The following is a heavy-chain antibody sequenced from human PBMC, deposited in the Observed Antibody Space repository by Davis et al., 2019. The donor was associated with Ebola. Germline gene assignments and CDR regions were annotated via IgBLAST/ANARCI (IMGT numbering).Heavy chain of an antibody. CDR1: GFTFSDYY. Sequence: PGGSLRLSCAASGFTFSDYYMSWIRQAPGKGLEWVSYISSSSSYTNYADSVKGRFTISRDNAKNSLYLQMNSLRAEDTAVYYCASWSQTYYYDSSGYYNGDYWGQGTLVTVSS. CDR2: ISSSSSYT. CDR3: ASWSQTYYYDSSGYYNGDY. J-gene: IGHJ4*02. D-gene: IGHD3-22*01. V-gene: IGHV3-11*06.